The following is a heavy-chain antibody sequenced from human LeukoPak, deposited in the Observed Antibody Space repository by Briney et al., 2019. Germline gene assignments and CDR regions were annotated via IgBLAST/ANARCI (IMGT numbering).Heavy chain of an antibody. CDR2: INVGNDNT. CDR3: ARGRSGSYYGSDY. Sequence: GASVKVSCKASGYTFTSYLIHWVRQAPGQRLEWMGWINVGNDNTKYSQNFQGRVTITRDTSASTAYMELSSLRSEDTAVYYCARGRSGSYYGSDYWGQGTLVTVSS. D-gene: IGHD1-26*01. CDR1: GYTFTSYL. J-gene: IGHJ4*02. V-gene: IGHV1-3*01.